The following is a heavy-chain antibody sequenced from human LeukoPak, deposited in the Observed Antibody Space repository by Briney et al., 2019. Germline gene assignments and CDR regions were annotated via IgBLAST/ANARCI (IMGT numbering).Heavy chain of an antibody. Sequence: GGSLRLSCAASGFTFGSYPMHWVRQTPGKGLEWVAVISYDGINKDYAESAKGRFTISRDTSTNTLYLQMNSLRPEDTAVYFCARQYSSTWYAGYYFDYWGQGTLVTVSS. V-gene: IGHV3-30*04. CDR2: ISYDGINK. J-gene: IGHJ4*02. CDR3: ARQYSSTWYAGYYFDY. CDR1: GFTFGSYP. D-gene: IGHD6-13*01.